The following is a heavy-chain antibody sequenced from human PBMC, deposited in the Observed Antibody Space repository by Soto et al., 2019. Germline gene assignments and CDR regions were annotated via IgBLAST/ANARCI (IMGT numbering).Heavy chain of an antibody. CDR1: GGSISGGGYS. Sequence: SETLSLTCAVSGGSISGGGYSWNWIRQPPGKGLEYIGYIYHSGSTCYNPSLRSRVIMSLDKSKNHSSLRLSSVTAADTAVYYCARGGYSGYDFMFDYWGRGTLVTVSA. D-gene: IGHD5-12*01. V-gene: IGHV4-30-2*01. CDR3: ARGGYSGYDFMFDY. J-gene: IGHJ4*02. CDR2: IYHSGST.